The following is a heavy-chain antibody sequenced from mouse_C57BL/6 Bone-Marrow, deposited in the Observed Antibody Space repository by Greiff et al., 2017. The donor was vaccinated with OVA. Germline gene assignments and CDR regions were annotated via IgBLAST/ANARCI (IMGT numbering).Heavy chain of an antibody. CDR1: GYTFTSYW. V-gene: IGHV1-64*01. D-gene: IGHD2-4*01. J-gene: IGHJ2*01. Sequence: VQLQQPGAELVKPGASVKLSCKASGYTFTSYWMHWVKQRPGQGLEWIGMIHPNSGSTNYNEKFKSKATLTVEKASSTATMQLSSLTSEDSEVYYCARGGYDYDDGYYFDYWGQGTTLTVSS. CDR3: ARGGYDYDDGYYFDY. CDR2: IHPNSGST.